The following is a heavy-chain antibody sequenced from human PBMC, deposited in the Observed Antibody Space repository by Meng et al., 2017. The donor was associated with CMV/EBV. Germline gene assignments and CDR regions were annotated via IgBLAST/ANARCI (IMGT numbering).Heavy chain of an antibody. V-gene: IGHV2-70D*14. D-gene: IGHD1-1*01. CDR3: ARINELNLDY. Sequence: SGPTLVKPTQTLTLTCTFSGFSLSTSGMRVNWIRQPPGKALEWLARIDWDDDKFYSTSLKTRLTISKDTSKNQVVLTMTNMDPVDTATYYCARINELNLDYWGQGTLVTVSS. CDR1: GFSLSTSGMR. CDR2: IDWDDDK. J-gene: IGHJ4*02.